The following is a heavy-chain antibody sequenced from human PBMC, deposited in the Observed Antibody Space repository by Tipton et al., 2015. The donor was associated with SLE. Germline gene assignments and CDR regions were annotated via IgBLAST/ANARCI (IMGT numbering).Heavy chain of an antibody. V-gene: IGHV4-34*01. D-gene: IGHD3-3*01. J-gene: IGHJ5*02. CDR1: GGSFSDYY. Sequence: TLSLTCVVYGGSFSDYYWSWIRQPPGKGLEWIGEINHSGSTNYNPSLKSRVTISLDTSNNQFSLNVNSVTAADTAVYFCARDDDPSDPWGQGILVTVSS. CDR3: ARDDDPSDP. CDR2: INHSGST.